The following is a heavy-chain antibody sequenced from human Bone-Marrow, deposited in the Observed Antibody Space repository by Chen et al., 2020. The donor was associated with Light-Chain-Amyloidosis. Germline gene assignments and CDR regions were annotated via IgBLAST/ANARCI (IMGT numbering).Heavy chain of an antibody. CDR3: VRQRLGIGWLPEY. CDR1: SGSISSDNYY. V-gene: IGHV4-39*01. Sequence: QLQLQESGPGLVKTSETLSLTCTVSSGSISSDNYYWGWIRQPPGQGLEWIGSIYYRGDTYYRPSLNRRVTISVDTSKNQFSLKLSSVTAAYTAVYYCVRQRLGIGWLPEYWGQGTLVTVSS. CDR2: IYYRGDT. J-gene: IGHJ4*02. D-gene: IGHD6-19*01.